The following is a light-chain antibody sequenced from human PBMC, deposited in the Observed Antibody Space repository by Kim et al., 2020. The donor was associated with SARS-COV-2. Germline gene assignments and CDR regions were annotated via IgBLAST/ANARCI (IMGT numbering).Light chain of an antibody. J-gene: IGKJ4*01. CDR1: QAIMNY. Sequence: DIQMTQSPSSLSASVGDRVTITCRASQAIMNYVAWYQQTPGKVPNLLIYAASTLRSGVPSRFSGSGSGRDFTLTISGLQPEDVATYYCQKYNSVPLTFGGGTKVDIK. CDR2: AAS. CDR3: QKYNSVPLT. V-gene: IGKV1-27*01.